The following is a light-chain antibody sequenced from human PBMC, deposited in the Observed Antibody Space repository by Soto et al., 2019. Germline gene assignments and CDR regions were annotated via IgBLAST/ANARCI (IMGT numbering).Light chain of an antibody. Sequence: QSALTQPASVSGSPGQSITFSCTGTSSDVGDYNYVSWYQQHPGKAPKLMIYEVSNRPSGVSNRFSGSKSGNTASLTISGLQAEDEADYYCSSYATSSTVLFGGGTKLTVL. CDR2: EVS. J-gene: IGLJ2*01. CDR1: SSDVGDYNY. V-gene: IGLV2-14*01. CDR3: SSYATSSTVL.